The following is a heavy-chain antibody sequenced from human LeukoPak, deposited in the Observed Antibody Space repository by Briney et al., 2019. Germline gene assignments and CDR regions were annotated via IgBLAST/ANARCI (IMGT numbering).Heavy chain of an antibody. CDR3: TRYPRDGYEPFDY. Sequence: GGSLRLSCTASGFTFGDYAMSWVRQAPGKGLEWVGFIRSKAYGGTTEYAASVKGRFTISRDDSKSIAYLQMNSLKTEDTAVYYCTRYPRDGYEPFDYWGQGTLFTVSS. CDR2: IRSKAYGGTT. D-gene: IGHD5-24*01. V-gene: IGHV3-49*04. J-gene: IGHJ4*02. CDR1: GFTFGDYA.